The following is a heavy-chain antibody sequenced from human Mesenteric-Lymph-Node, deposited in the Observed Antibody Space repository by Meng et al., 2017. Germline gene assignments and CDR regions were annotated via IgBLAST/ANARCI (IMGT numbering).Heavy chain of an antibody. Sequence: GGSLRLSCAASGFTFSSYSMNWVRQAPGKGLEWVSSISSSSSYIYYADSVKGRFTISRDNAKNSLYLQMNSLRAEDTAVYYCARAHYGSGLGIEYYYYYYGMDVWGQGTTVTVSS. CDR1: GFTFSSYS. CDR2: ISSSSSYI. D-gene: IGHD3-10*01. J-gene: IGHJ6*02. V-gene: IGHV3-21*01. CDR3: ARAHYGSGLGIEYYYYYYGMDV.